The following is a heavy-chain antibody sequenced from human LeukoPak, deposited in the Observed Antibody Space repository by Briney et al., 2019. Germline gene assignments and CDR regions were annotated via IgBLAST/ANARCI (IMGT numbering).Heavy chain of an antibody. CDR1: GFTFSSYS. CDR3: ARAYYGSGSYYQQRFDY. D-gene: IGHD3-10*01. CDR2: ISRSSSYI. J-gene: IGHJ4*02. Sequence: GGSLRLSCAASGFTFSSYSMNWVRQAPGKGLEWVSSISRSSSYIYYADSVKGRFTISRDNAKNSLYLQMNSLRAEDTAVYYCARAYYGSGSYYQQRFDYWGQGTLVTVSS. V-gene: IGHV3-21*01.